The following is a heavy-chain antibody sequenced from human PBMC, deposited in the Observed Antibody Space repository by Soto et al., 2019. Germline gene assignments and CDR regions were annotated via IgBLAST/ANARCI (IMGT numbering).Heavy chain of an antibody. D-gene: IGHD2-2*01. J-gene: IGHJ6*02. CDR2: VSGSGGSV. Sequence: EVQLLESGGDLVQPGGSLTLSCAAAGFAFSSYGMSWVRQAPGKGLEWVSAVSGSGGSVYYADSVRGRFTISRDNSKNTLYLQVISLRAEDTAIYYCAKGSVVGADYSYGMDVWGQGTTVTVSS. CDR1: GFAFSSYG. V-gene: IGHV3-23*01. CDR3: AKGSVVGADYSYGMDV.